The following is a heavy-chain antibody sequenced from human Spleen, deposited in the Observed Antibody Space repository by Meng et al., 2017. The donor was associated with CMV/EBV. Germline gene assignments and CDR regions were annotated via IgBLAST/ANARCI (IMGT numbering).Heavy chain of an antibody. CDR1: GFTFHTNW. Sequence: GGSLRLSCAASGFTFHTNWMHWVRQAPGKGLVWVARVNSDGSSTNYADSVRGRFTISRDNAKNTLYLQMNSLRAEDTAVYYCARDLSSSWYYFDYWGQGTLVTVSS. J-gene: IGHJ4*02. D-gene: IGHD6-13*01. CDR2: VNSDGSST. V-gene: IGHV3-74*01. CDR3: ARDLSSSWYYFDY.